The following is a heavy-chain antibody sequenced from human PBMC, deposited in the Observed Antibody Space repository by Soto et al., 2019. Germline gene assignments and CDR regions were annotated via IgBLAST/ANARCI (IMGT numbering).Heavy chain of an antibody. J-gene: IGHJ6*02. CDR1: GFTFSDYY. Sequence: GGSLRLSCAASGFTFSDYYMSWIRQAPGKGLEWVSYISSSSSYTNYADSVKGRFTISRDNAKNSLYLQMNSLRAEDTAVYYCAREVYSYYYGMDVWGQGTTVTVSS. CDR2: ISSSSSYT. V-gene: IGHV3-11*06. CDR3: AREVYSYYYGMDV.